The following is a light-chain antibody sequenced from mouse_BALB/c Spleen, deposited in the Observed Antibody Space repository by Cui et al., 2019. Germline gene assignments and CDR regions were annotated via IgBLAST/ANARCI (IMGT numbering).Light chain of an antibody. J-gene: IGKJ2*01. V-gene: IGKV19-93*01. CDR2: YTS. CDR1: QDINTY. CDR3: LQYDNLYT. Sequence: EIQMTQSPSSLAASLGGKVTITCNASQDINTYIASYQNKPGKGLRLLIPYTSTLQPGIPSRFSGSGSGRDYSFSISNLEPEDIATYYCLQYDNLYTFGGGTKLEIK.